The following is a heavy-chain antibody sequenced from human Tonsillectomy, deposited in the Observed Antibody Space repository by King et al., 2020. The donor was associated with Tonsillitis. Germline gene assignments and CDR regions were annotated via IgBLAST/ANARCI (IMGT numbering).Heavy chain of an antibody. CDR3: AKNIAAAGTTPNYYYYYGMDV. CDR2: ISYDGSNK. D-gene: IGHD6-13*01. CDR1: GFTFSSYG. Sequence: VQLVESGGGVVQPGRSLRLSCAASGFTFSSYGMHWVRQAPGKGLEWVAVISYDGSNKYYADSVKGRFTISRDNSKNTLYLQMNSLRAEDTAVCYCAKNIAAAGTTPNYYYYYGMDVWGQGTTVTVSS. V-gene: IGHV3-30*18. J-gene: IGHJ6*02.